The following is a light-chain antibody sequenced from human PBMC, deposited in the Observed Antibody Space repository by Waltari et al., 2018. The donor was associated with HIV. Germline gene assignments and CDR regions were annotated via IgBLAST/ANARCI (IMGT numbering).Light chain of an antibody. CDR3: QVRDSGVV. Sequence: SYVLTQAPSVSVTPGQTAYITCDGDDIGNKSVNWYQQKTGQAPLLVLYGDKNRPSGVPDRDSGSNSAIRATLTIVAVEAGDEADYYCQVRDSGVVFDGGTKLTVL. CDR2: GDK. V-gene: IGLV3-21*02. CDR1: DIGNKS. J-gene: IGLJ2*01.